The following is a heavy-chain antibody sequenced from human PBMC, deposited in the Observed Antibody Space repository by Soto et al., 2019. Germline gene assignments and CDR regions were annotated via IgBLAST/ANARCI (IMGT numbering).Heavy chain of an antibody. CDR1: GFTFSSYA. CDR3: ARTYSTSSSPDY. Sequence: GGSLRLSCAASGFTFSSYAMTWVRQAPGKGLEWVSSVSSGGGTYYADSVKGRFTISRDNSKNTLYLEMNRLRAEDTAVYYCARTYSTSSSPDYWGQGTLVTV. CDR2: VSSGGGT. D-gene: IGHD6-6*01. V-gene: IGHV3-23*01. J-gene: IGHJ4*02.